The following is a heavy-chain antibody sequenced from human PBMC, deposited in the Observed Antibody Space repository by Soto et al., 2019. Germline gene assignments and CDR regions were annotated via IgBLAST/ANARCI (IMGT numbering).Heavy chain of an antibody. CDR3: ARIKLWFGEHVPYYYYYGMDV. CDR2: INHSGST. D-gene: IGHD3-10*01. Sequence: SETLSLTCAVYGGSFSGYYWSWIRQPPGKGLEWIGEINHSGSTNYNPSLKSRVTISVDTSKNQFSLKLSSVTAADTAVYYCARIKLWFGEHVPYYYYYGMDVWGQGPTVTVPS. V-gene: IGHV4-34*01. J-gene: IGHJ6*02. CDR1: GGSFSGYY.